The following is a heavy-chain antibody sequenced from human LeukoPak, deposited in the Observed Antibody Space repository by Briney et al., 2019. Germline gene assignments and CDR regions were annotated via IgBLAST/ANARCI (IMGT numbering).Heavy chain of an antibody. J-gene: IGHJ3*02. V-gene: IGHV1-2*02. Sequence: GASVKVSCKASGYTFTGYYMHWVRQAPGQGLEWMGWINPNSGGTNYAQKFQGRVTMTRDTSISTAYMELSRLRSDDTAVYYCARDQTLSYSGGYYAFDIWGQGTMVTVSS. CDR3: ARDQTLSYSGGYYAFDI. CDR1: GYTFTGYY. D-gene: IGHD1-26*01. CDR2: INPNSGGT.